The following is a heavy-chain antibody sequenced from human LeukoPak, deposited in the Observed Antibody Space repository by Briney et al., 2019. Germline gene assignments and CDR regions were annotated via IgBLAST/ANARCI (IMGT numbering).Heavy chain of an antibody. CDR1: GGTFSRYA. CDR2: IIPILGIA. Sequence: GSSVTVSCKASGGTFSRYAISWVRQAPGQGLEWMGRIIPILGIANYAQKFQGRVTITADKSTSTAYMELSSLRSEDTAVYYCARAVTTVTTGLFDYWGQGTLVTVSS. V-gene: IGHV1-69*04. CDR3: ARAVTTVTTGLFDY. J-gene: IGHJ4*02. D-gene: IGHD4-17*01.